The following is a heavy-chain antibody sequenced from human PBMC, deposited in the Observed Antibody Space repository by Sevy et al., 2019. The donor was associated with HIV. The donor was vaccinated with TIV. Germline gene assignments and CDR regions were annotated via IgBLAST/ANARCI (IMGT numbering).Heavy chain of an antibody. CDR2: ISGSGGST. CDR3: AQDYRGGATVTRFDY. J-gene: IGHJ4*02. D-gene: IGHD4-17*01. Sequence: GGSLRLSCAASGLTFSSYAMSWVRQAPGKGLEWVSAISGSGGSTYYADSVKGRFTISRDNSKNTLYLQMNSLRAEDTAVYYCAQDYRGGATVTRFDYWGQGTLVTVSS. V-gene: IGHV3-23*01. CDR1: GLTFSSYA.